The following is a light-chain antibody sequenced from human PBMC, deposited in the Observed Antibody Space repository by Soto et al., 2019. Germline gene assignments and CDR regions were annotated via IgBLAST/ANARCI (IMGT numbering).Light chain of an antibody. CDR2: DAS. CDR3: QHFKSYPFT. V-gene: IGKV1-13*02. CDR1: QGINNA. Sequence: AIQLTQSPSSLSASVGDRVTITCRASQGINNALAWYQQKPEKTPNLLIYDASSLESGVPSRFSGSGSGTDFTLTISSLQPDDFATYYCQHFKSYPFTFGGGTKVEIK. J-gene: IGKJ4*01.